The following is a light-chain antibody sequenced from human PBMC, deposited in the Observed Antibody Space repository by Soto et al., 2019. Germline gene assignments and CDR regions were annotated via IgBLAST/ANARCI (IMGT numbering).Light chain of an antibody. CDR2: GAS. CDR3: QQYNNWPDMYT. Sequence: EMVMTQSPATLSASPGERVILSCRASRSVGTTLAWYQQKPGRAPRLLIYGASTRATGIPARFSGSGSGTDFTLTISSLQSEDFAVYYCQQYNNWPDMYTFGQGTKLEIK. CDR1: RSVGTT. V-gene: IGKV3-15*01. J-gene: IGKJ2*01.